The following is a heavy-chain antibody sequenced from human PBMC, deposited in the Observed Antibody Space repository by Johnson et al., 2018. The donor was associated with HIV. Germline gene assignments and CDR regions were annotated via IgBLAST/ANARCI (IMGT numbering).Heavy chain of an antibody. CDR3: TTLIVL. CDR1: GFTFSSYW. CDR2: VKSKTDGGTT. Sequence: VQLVESGGGLVQPGGSLRLSCAASGFTFSSYWMSWVRQAPGKGLEWVGRVKSKTDGGTTDYAAPVKGSFTISRDESKNTLYLQMNSLKTEDTTVYYCTTLIVLWGQGTMVTVSS. D-gene: IGHD3-16*02. J-gene: IGHJ3*01. V-gene: IGHV3-15*01.